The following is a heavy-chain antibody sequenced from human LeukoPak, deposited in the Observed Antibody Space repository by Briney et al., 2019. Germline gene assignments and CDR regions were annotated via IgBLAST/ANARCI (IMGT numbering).Heavy chain of an antibody. D-gene: IGHD3-10*01. V-gene: IGHV1-69*06. CDR1: GGTFSSYA. CDR2: IIPIFGTA. Sequence: SVKVSCKASGGTFSSYAISWVRQAPGQGLEWMGGIIPIFGTANYAQKFQGRVTITADKSTSTAYMELSSLRSEDTAVYYCARDRLQYYCGSGSYYNPRDAFDIWGQGTMVTVSS. J-gene: IGHJ3*02. CDR3: ARDRLQYYCGSGSYYNPRDAFDI.